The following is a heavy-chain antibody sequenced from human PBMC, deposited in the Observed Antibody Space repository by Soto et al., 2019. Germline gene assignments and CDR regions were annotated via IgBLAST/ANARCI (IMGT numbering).Heavy chain of an antibody. J-gene: IGHJ4*02. CDR2: INYSGTT. CDR3: ARVPDY. D-gene: IGHD2-2*01. V-gene: IGHV4-34*01. CDR1: GGSFSGHF. Sequence: PSETLSLTCAVYGGSFSGHFCSWVRQPPGKGLEWIGEINYSGTTNYNPSLESRVTVSVDTSKNQFTLKLTSVTAADTAVYYCARVPDYWGQGILVTVSS.